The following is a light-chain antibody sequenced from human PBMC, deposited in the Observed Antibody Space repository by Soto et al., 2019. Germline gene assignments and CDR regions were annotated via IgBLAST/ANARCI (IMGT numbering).Light chain of an antibody. V-gene: IGLV1-40*01. CDR3: QSYDNSHDWDVV. J-gene: IGLJ2*01. CDR2: DNN. CDR1: SSNIGAGYA. Sequence: QPVLTQPPSVSGAPGQRVTISCTGSSSNIGAGYAVHWYQQLPGTAPKLLISDNNNRPSGVPDRFSGSKSGTSASLAITGLQAEDEADYYCQSYDNSHDWDVVFGGGTKLTV.